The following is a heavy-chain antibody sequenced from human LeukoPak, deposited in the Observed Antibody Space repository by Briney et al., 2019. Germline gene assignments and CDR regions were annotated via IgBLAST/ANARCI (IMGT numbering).Heavy chain of an antibody. J-gene: IGHJ4*02. CDR3: TRADGDYDHHFFDY. Sequence: GGSLRLSCTASGFNFGDYGLSWVRQAPGKGLEWIGFIRRKANDGTKEYAASVKGRFTISRDDSKAIAYLQMNGLQTEDTALYYCTRADGDYDHHFFDYWGQGTQVSVSS. V-gene: IGHV3-49*04. CDR1: GFNFGDYG. CDR2: IRRKANDGTK. D-gene: IGHD4-17*01.